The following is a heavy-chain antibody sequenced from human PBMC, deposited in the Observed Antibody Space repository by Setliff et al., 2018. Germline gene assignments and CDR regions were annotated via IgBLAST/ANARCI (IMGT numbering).Heavy chain of an antibody. D-gene: IGHD3-22*01. CDR2: INPNSGGT. CDR3: ARGALYYDSSGYYPDY. V-gene: IGHV1-2*06. J-gene: IGHJ4*01. Sequence: GASVKVSCKASGYTFTGYYMYWVRQAPGQGLEWMGRINPNSGGTNYAQKFQGRVTMTRDTSISTVYMELSRLRSDDTAVYYCARGALYYDSSGYYPDYWVHGTLVTVSS. CDR1: GYTFTGYY.